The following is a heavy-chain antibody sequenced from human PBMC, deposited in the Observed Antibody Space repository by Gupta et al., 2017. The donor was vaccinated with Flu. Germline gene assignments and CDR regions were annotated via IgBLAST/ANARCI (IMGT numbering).Heavy chain of an antibody. CDR1: GFTFSSYA. CDR3: EGNHTPHDYGDYVEPRTFDY. Sequence: EVQLLESGGGLVQPGGSLRLSCAASGFTFSSYAMSWVRQAPGKGLEWVSASSGSGGSTYYADSVKGRFTISRDNSKNTLYLQMNSLRAEDTAVYYCEGNHTPHDYGDYVEPRTFDYWGQGTLVTVSS. V-gene: IGHV3-23*01. J-gene: IGHJ4*02. D-gene: IGHD4-17*01. CDR2: SSGSGGST.